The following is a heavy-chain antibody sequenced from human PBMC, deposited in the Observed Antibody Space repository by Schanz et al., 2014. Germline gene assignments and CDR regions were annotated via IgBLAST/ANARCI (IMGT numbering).Heavy chain of an antibody. CDR1: GFTFSSYW. Sequence: EVQLVESGGGLVQPGGSLRLSCAASGFTFSSYWMHWVRQAPGKGLEWVSAISSTGGSTYYADSVKGRFTISRDNSKNTLSLLVNSLRGEDTATYYCAKAFRTTKYYGMDVWGQGTTVTVS. D-gene: IGHD1-1*01. J-gene: IGHJ6*02. CDR3: AKAFRTTKYYGMDV. V-gene: IGHV3-23*04. CDR2: ISSTGGST.